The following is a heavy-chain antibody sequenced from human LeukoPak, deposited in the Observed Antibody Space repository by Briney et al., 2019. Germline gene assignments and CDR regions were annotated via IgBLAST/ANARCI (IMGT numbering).Heavy chain of an antibody. CDR1: GFTFSSYG. CDR3: AKDAAWSGPIYGMDV. Sequence: GRALRLSCAASGFTFSSYGMHWVGPAPGKGLEGVAVISYDGSNKYYADSVKGRFTISRGNSKNTLYLQMNSLRAEDTAVYYCAKDAAWSGPIYGMDVWGQGTPVTVSS. J-gene: IGHJ6*02. CDR2: ISYDGSNK. D-gene: IGHD2-15*01. V-gene: IGHV3-30*18.